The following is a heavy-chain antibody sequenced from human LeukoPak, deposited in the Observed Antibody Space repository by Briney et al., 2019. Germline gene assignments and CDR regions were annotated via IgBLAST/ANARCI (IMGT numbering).Heavy chain of an antibody. CDR3: ARSYYDSSGYYFGDAFDI. J-gene: IGHJ3*02. CDR2: INSDASDT. D-gene: IGHD3-22*01. Sequence: GGSLRLSCAVYGFTFSSYWMHWVRQAQGKGLEWVSRINSDASDTNYANSVRGRFTISRDNAMNRLYLQMNSLRAEDTAMYYCARSYYDSSGYYFGDAFDIWGHGTMVTVSS. CDR1: GFTFSSYW. V-gene: IGHV3-74*01.